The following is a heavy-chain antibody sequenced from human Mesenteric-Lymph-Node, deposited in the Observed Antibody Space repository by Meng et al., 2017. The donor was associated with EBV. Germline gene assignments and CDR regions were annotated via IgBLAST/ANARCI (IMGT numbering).Heavy chain of an antibody. V-gene: IGHV4-4*02. D-gene: IGHD5-18*01. CDR2: IFHTGST. CDR1: GGSISSNNW. J-gene: IGHJ4*02. CDR3: ARGYSYDSFGLDY. Sequence: QVQRREPGPGLVKPSGTLSLTCTVSGGSISSNNWWTWVRQPPGKGLEWIGEIFHTGSTNYNPSLKSRVTMSVDKSKNLFSLTLNSVIAADTAVYYCARGYSYDSFGLDYWGQGALVTVSS.